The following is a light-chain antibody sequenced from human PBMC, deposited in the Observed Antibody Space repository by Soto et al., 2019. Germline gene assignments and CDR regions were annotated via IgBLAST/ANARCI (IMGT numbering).Light chain of an antibody. Sequence: QSALTQPASVSGSPGQSITIPCTGTSSDVGNYNLVSWYQQHPGKAPKFMIYEVSKRPSGVSNRFSGSKSGNTASLTISGLQAEDEADYYCCIYTGSDTWVFGGGTKLTVL. V-gene: IGLV2-23*02. CDR2: EVS. J-gene: IGLJ3*02. CDR1: SSDVGNYNL. CDR3: CIYTGSDTWV.